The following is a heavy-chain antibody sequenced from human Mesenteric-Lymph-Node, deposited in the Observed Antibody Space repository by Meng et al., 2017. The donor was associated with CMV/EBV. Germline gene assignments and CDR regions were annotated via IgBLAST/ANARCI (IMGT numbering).Heavy chain of an antibody. V-gene: IGHV1-69*05. D-gene: IGHD1-26*01. CDR3: ARDGGSYYFDY. CDR1: GGTFSSYA. Sequence: CCKASGGTFSSYAISWVRQAPGQGLEWMGGIIPIFGTANYAQKFQSRVTITTDESTSTAYMELSSLRSEDTAVYSCARDGGSYYFDYWGQGTLVTVSS. J-gene: IGHJ4*02. CDR2: IIPIFGTA.